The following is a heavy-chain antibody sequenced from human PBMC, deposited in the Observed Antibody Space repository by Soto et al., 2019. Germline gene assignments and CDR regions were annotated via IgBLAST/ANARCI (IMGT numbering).Heavy chain of an antibody. Sequence: SETLSLTCTVSGGSISSYYWSWIRQPPGKGLEWIGYIYYSGSTNYNPSLKSRVTISVDTSKDQFSLKLSSVTAADTAVYYCARRIQLWSKSYYYYMDVWGKGTTVTVSS. J-gene: IGHJ6*03. CDR3: ARRIQLWSKSYYYYMDV. CDR2: IYYSGST. V-gene: IGHV4-59*08. CDR1: GGSISSYY. D-gene: IGHD5-18*01.